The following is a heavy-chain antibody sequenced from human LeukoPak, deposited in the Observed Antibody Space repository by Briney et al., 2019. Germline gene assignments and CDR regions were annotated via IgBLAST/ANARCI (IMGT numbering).Heavy chain of an antibody. CDR1: GYTCTGYY. CDR3: ARGPTSIAARRLAEYFQH. D-gene: IGHD6-6*01. CDR2: INPNSGGT. Sequence: ASVKVSCKASGYTCTGYYMHWVRQAPGQGLEWMGWINPNSGGTNYAQKFQGRVTMTRDTSISTAYMELSRLRSDDTAVYYCARGPTSIAARRLAEYFQHWGQGTLVTVSS. V-gene: IGHV1-2*02. J-gene: IGHJ1*01.